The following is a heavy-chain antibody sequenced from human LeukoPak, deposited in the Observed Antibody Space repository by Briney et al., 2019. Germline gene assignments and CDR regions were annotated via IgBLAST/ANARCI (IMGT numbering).Heavy chain of an antibody. D-gene: IGHD6-19*01. Sequence: TGGSLRLSCAASGFTFSSYWMSWVRQAPGKGLEWVANIKQDGSEKYYVDSVKGRFTISRDNAKNSLYLQMNSLRAEDTAVYYCARGSGWYSKSFDYWGQGTLVTVSS. CDR2: IKQDGSEK. J-gene: IGHJ4*02. CDR1: GFTFSSYW. V-gene: IGHV3-7*01. CDR3: ARGSGWYSKSFDY.